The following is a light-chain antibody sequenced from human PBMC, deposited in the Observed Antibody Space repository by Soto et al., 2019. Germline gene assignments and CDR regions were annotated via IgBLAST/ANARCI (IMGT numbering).Light chain of an antibody. CDR2: GAS. J-gene: IGKJ5*01. V-gene: IGKV3-15*01. Sequence: ESVLTHCQGTLSVSPVERASLCFRTSQSVSSSYLAWYQQKPGQAPRLLIYGASTRATGIPARFTGSGSGTKFTLTITSLQSEDSAVYYCQEYTTWPWTFGQGTRLEIK. CDR1: QSVSSSY. CDR3: QEYTTWPWT.